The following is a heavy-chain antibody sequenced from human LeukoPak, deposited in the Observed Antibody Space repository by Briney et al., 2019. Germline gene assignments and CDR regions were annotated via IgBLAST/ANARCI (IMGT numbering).Heavy chain of an antibody. Sequence: PSETLSLTCTVSGGSTSSTSYYWGWLRPSPGKGLEWIGSIYYSGTTYYNPSLKSRVTISVDTSKNQFSLKLSSVTAADTAVYYCAGRGYSYMDVWGKGTTVTVSS. J-gene: IGHJ6*03. V-gene: IGHV4-39*01. CDR3: AGRGYSYMDV. CDR2: IYYSGTT. CDR1: GGSTSSTSYY.